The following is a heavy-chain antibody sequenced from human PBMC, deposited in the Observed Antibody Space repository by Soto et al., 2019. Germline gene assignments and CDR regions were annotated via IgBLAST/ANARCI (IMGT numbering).Heavy chain of an antibody. CDR3: ARDPATTPDQAMDV. Sequence: LSLSCAASGFIVSTSFMMWVRQAPGKGLEWVSLIYTDERTFYADSVKGRFTISRDNSKNTVFLQMNSLRAEDTAVYFCARDPATTPDQAMDVWGQGTTVHVSS. J-gene: IGHJ6*02. V-gene: IGHV3-53*01. D-gene: IGHD1-1*01. CDR1: GFIVSTSF. CDR2: IYTDERT.